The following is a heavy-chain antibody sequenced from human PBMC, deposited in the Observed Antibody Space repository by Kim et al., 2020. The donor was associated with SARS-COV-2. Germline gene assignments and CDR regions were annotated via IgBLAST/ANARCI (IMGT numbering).Heavy chain of an antibody. CDR1: GYTFTSYD. V-gene: IGHV1-8*01. CDR3: AREVAVAGTIYYYGMDV. Sequence: ASVKVSCKASGYTFTSYDINWVRQATGQGLEWMGWMNPNSGNTGYAQKFQGRVTMTRNTSISTAYMELSSLRSEDTAVYYCAREVAVAGTIYYYGMDVWGQGTTVTVSS. CDR2: MNPNSGNT. D-gene: IGHD6-19*01. J-gene: IGHJ6*02.